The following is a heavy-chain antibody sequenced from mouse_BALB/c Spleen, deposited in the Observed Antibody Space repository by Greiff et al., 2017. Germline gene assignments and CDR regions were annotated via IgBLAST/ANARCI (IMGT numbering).Heavy chain of an antibody. V-gene: IGHV7-1*02. CDR1: GFTFSDFY. D-gene: IGHD1-1*02. J-gene: IGHJ2*01. CDR2: SRNKANDYTT. CDR3: ARDAGVDYFDY. Sequence: EVNVVESGGGLVQPGGSLRLSCATSGFTFSDFYMEWVRQPPGKRLEWIAASRNKANDYTTEYSASVKGRFIVSRDTSQSILYLQMNALRAEDTAIYYCARDAGVDYFDYWGQGTTLTVAS.